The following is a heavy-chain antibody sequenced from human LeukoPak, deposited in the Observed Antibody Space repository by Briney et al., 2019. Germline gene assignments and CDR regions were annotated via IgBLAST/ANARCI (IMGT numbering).Heavy chain of an antibody. V-gene: IGHV4-34*01. D-gene: IGHD3-16*01. CDR2: INHSGST. Sequence: SETLSLTYAVYGGSFSGYYWSWIRQPPGKGLEWIGEINHSGSTNYNPSLKSRVTISVDTSKNQFSLKLSSVTAADTAVYYCASGSYGPLFDYWGQGTLVTVSS. J-gene: IGHJ4*02. CDR3: ASGSYGPLFDY. CDR1: GGSFSGYY.